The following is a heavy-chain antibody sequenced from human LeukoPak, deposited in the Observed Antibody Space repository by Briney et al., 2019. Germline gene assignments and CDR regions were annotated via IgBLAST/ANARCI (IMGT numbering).Heavy chain of an antibody. CDR1: GGSISSSSYY. Sequence: SETLSLTCTVSGGSISSSSYYWGWIRQPPGKGLEWIVTIYFSGSTYYNPSLKSRVTMSVDTSKNQFSLKLTSVTAADTAVYYCARQEYCTNGVGYKSDYWGQGTLVTVSS. J-gene: IGHJ4*02. D-gene: IGHD2-8*01. CDR3: ARQEYCTNGVGYKSDY. CDR2: IYFSGST. V-gene: IGHV4-39*07.